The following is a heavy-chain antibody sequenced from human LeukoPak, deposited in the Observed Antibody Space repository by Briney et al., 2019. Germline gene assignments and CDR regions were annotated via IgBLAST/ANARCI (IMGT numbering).Heavy chain of an antibody. CDR2: INTDGSRT. Sequence: GGSLRLSCAASGFTFSNCWMDWVRQAPGKGLVWVSRINTDGSRTTYADSVKGRFTISRDNAKNTLYLQMNSLRADDTAVYFCARGLGGSYPFDCWGQGALVTVSS. J-gene: IGHJ4*02. V-gene: IGHV3-74*01. D-gene: IGHD3-16*02. CDR1: GFTFSNCW. CDR3: ARGLGGSYPFDC.